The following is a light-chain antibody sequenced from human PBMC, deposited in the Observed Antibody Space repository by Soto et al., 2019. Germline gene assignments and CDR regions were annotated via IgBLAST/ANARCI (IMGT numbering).Light chain of an antibody. V-gene: IGLV2-14*03. CDR2: DVT. CDR3: SSFTSSNTRNV. CDR1: SSDVGGYNY. J-gene: IGLJ1*01. Sequence: QSALTQPASVSGSPGQSITISCTGTSSDVGGYNYVSWYQQHPGKAPKLMIYDVTHRPSWVSNRFSGSKSGNTSSLTISGLQAEDEADYYCSSFTSSNTRNVFGTGTKLTVL.